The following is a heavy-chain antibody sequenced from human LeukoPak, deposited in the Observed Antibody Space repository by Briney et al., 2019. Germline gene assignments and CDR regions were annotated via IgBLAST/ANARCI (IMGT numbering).Heavy chain of an antibody. Sequence: ASVKVSCKASGYTFISYGISWARQAPGQGLEWMGWISAYNGNRNYAQKLRGRVTMTTDTFTSIAYMELRSLRSDDTAVYYCARDVEYSSPYYFDYWGQGTLVTVSS. J-gene: IGHJ4*02. CDR1: GYTFISYG. D-gene: IGHD6-6*01. CDR2: ISAYNGNR. V-gene: IGHV1-18*01. CDR3: ARDVEYSSPYYFDY.